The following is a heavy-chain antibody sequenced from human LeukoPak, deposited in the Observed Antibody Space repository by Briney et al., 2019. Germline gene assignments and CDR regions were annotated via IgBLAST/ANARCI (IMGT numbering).Heavy chain of an antibody. Sequence: GGALRLSCAASGFTFTTYAMRWVRQAPGKGLEWVSSISASGDNTYYADSVKGRFIISRDNSKNTFSLQMNSLRAEDTAIYYCAKDHGEWGQGTRATVSS. CDR1: GFTFTTYA. CDR3: AKDHGE. V-gene: IGHV3-23*01. D-gene: IGHD2-21*01. J-gene: IGHJ4*02. CDR2: ISASGDNT.